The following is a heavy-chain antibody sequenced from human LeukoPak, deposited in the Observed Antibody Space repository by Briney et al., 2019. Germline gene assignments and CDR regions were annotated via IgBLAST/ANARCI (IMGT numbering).Heavy chain of an antibody. D-gene: IGHD3-10*01. CDR1: GFTFSSYG. V-gene: IGHV3-30*18. Sequence: GGSLRLSCAASGFTFSSYGMTWVRQAPGKGLEWVAVISYDGSNKYYTDSVKGRFTISRDNSKNTLYLQMNSLRAEDTAVYYCAKAEDGSGALGFDPWGQGTLVTVSS. CDR2: ISYDGSNK. CDR3: AKAEDGSGALGFDP. J-gene: IGHJ5*02.